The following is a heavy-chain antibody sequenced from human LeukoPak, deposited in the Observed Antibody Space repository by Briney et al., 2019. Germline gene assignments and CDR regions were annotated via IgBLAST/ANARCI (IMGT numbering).Heavy chain of an antibody. D-gene: IGHD6-19*01. CDR3: AKDVPGYSSGWSHFDY. CDR1: GFTFSSYA. V-gene: IGHV3-23*01. Sequence: GGSLRLSCAASGFTFSSYAMSWVRKAPGKGLEWVSTISGSGGSTYYADSVKGRFTISRDNSKNTLYLQMNSLRAEDTAVYYCAKDVPGYSSGWSHFDYWGQGTLVTVSS. CDR2: ISGSGGST. J-gene: IGHJ4*02.